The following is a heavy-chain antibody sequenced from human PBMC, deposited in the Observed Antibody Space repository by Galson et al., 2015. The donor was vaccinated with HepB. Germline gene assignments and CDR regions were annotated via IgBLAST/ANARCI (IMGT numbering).Heavy chain of an antibody. CDR2: IIPYNGNT. V-gene: IGHV1-18*04. CDR1: GYTFTSYG. J-gene: IGHJ4*02. D-gene: IGHD6-19*01. CDR3: ARTLRGIAVAGTHDY. Sequence: SVKVSCKASGYTFTSYGISWVRQAPGQGLEWMGWIIPYNGNTIYAQKLQDRVIMTTDTSTSTAYMELRSLRSDDTAVYYCARTLRGIAVAGTHDYWGQGMLVTVSS.